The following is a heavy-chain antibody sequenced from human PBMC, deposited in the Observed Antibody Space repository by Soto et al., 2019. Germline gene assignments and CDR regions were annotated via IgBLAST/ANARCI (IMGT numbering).Heavy chain of an antibody. J-gene: IGHJ4*02. Sequence: QMQLVQSGAEVKKTGSTVTVSCQALGNTFTYRYLHWVRQAPGQALEWMGWITPFSGDVPYAQKFPGGVTITRDRSINTAYMRMGSLGSEDTAMYYCATGGDGSGPWTWELPDHWGEGTLGTVSS. CDR3: ATGGDGSGPWTWELPDH. V-gene: IGHV1-45*02. CDR1: GNTFTYRY. D-gene: IGHD1-26*01. CDR2: ITPFSGDV.